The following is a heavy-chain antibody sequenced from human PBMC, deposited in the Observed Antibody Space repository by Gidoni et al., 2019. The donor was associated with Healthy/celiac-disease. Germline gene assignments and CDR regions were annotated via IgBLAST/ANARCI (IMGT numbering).Heavy chain of an antibody. J-gene: IGHJ4*02. D-gene: IGHD3-22*01. CDR2: IRSKANSYAT. CDR1: GFTFSGSA. CDR3: TSVHYYDSSGYYY. V-gene: IGHV3-73*02. Sequence: EVQLVESGGGLVQHGGSLKLSCAASGFTFSGSAMHWVRQASGKGLEWVGRIRSKANSYATAYAASVKGRFTISRDDSKNTAYLQMNSLKTEDTAVYYCTSVHYYDSSGYYYWGQGTLVTVSS.